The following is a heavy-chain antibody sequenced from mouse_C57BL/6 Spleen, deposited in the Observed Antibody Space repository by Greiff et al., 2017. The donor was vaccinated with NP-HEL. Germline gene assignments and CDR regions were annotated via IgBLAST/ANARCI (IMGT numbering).Heavy chain of an antibody. D-gene: IGHD1-1*01. CDR3: ARSHYYGSSYDYFDY. Sequence: QVQLQQSGPELVKPGASVKISCKASGYAFSSSWMNWVKQRPGKGLEWIGRIYPGDGDTNYNGKFKGEATLTADKSSSTAYMQLSSLTSEDSAVYFCARSHYYGSSYDYFDYWGQGTTLTVSS. J-gene: IGHJ2*01. V-gene: IGHV1-82*01. CDR1: GYAFSSSW. CDR2: IYPGDGDT.